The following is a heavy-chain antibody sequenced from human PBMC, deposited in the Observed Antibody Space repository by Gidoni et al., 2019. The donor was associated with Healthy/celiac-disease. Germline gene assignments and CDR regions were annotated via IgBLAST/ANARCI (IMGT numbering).Heavy chain of an antibody. CDR2: ISYYGSNK. J-gene: IGHJ4*01. D-gene: IGHD3-22*01. CDR3: ARDGNSRDGYKGYFDY. CDR1: GFTLSSYA. V-gene: IGHV3-30-3*01. Sequence: QVQLVGSGGGVVQPGRARRRTCAAPGFTLSSYAMHWVRQATGKGLEWVAVISYYGSNKFYADSVKGRFTISRDNSKITLYLQMNSLRAEDTAVYYCARDGNSRDGYKGYFDYWGHGTLVTVSS.